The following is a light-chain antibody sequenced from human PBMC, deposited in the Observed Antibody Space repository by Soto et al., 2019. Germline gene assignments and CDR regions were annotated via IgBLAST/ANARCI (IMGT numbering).Light chain of an antibody. J-gene: IGKJ1*01. CDR1: QSISSY. Sequence: DIQMTQSPSSLYASVGDRVTITCRASQSISSYLNWYQQKPGKAPKLLIYAPSSLQSGVPSRFSGSGSGTDFTLTISRLQPEDFETYYCQQSYSTPWTFGQGTKVEIK. CDR2: APS. CDR3: QQSYSTPWT. V-gene: IGKV1-39*01.